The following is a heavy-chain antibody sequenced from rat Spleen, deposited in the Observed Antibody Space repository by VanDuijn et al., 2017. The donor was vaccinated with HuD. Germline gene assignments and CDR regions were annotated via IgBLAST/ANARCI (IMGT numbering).Heavy chain of an antibody. D-gene: IGHD4-3*01. CDR1: GFTFSNYG. Sequence: EVQLVESGGGLVQPGRSMKLSCAASGFTFSNYGLAWVRQAPGKGLEWVASITNTGGSIYYPDSVKGRFTVSRDNAKSTLYLQMDSLRSEDTATYYCARLRGVMDAWGQGASVTVSS. J-gene: IGHJ4*01. V-gene: IGHV5-25*01. CDR2: ITNTGGSI. CDR3: ARLRGVMDA.